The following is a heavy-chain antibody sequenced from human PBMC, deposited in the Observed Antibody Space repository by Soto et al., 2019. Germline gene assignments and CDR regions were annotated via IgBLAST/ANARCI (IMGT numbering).Heavy chain of an antibody. D-gene: IGHD3-3*01. CDR2: IIPILGTP. V-gene: IGHV1-69*01. J-gene: IGHJ6*02. CDR3: ARAAFRSGYYGYYYGMDV. Sequence: QVHLVQSGAAVKKPGSSVKVSCKASGGTFSTHAISWVRQAPGQGLEWLGGIIPILGTPNYAQKFQGRVTVTAEEYTSTAYMELSRLTSEDTAVYYCARAAFRSGYYGYYYGMDVWGQGTAVTVS. CDR1: GGTFSTHA.